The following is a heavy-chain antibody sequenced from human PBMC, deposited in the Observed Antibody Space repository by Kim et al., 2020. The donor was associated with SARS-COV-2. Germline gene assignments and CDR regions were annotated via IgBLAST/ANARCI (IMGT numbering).Heavy chain of an antibody. J-gene: IGHJ6*02. CDR1: GYTFTSYG. Sequence: ASVKVSCKASGYTFTSYGISWVRQAPGQGLEWMGWISAYNGNTNYAQKLQGRVTMTTDTSTSTAYMELRSLRSDDTAVYYCARVRPAAAGYYYYGMDVWGQGTTVTVSS. D-gene: IGHD6-13*01. CDR2: ISAYNGNT. CDR3: ARVRPAAAGYYYYGMDV. V-gene: IGHV1-18*01.